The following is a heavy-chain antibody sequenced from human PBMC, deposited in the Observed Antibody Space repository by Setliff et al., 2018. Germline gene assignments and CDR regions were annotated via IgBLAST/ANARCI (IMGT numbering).Heavy chain of an antibody. CDR3: ARDPTGSDFVFSYFFDV. CDR2: ISGYNGNT. J-gene: IGHJ6*03. Sequence: ASVKVSCKTSGYTFISHGLSWMRQAPGQGLEWMGWISGYNGNTEYARNLQGRVTMTMDTSTSTAYMELRSLTSDDTAVYYCARDPTGSDFVFSYFFDVWGKGTTVTVSS. CDR1: GYTFISHG. D-gene: IGHD3-10*01. V-gene: IGHV1-18*01.